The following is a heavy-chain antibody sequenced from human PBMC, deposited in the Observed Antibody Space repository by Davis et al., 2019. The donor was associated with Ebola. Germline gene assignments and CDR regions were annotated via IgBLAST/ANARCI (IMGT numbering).Heavy chain of an antibody. CDR3: ARSNRITIFGVVILNWFDP. CDR2: IYPGDSDT. V-gene: IGHV5-51*01. Sequence: GESLKISCKGSGYSFTSYWIGWVRQLPGKGLEWMGIIYPGDSDTRYSPSFQGQVTISADKSISTAYLQWSSLKASDTAMYYCARSNRITIFGVVILNWFDPWGQGTLVTVSS. J-gene: IGHJ5*02. D-gene: IGHD3-3*01. CDR1: GYSFTSYW.